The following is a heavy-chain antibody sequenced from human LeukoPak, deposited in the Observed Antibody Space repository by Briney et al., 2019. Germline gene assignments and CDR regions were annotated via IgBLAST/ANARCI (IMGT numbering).Heavy chain of an antibody. J-gene: IGHJ4*02. CDR3: AKSGGYGLIDY. CDR1: GASISGSGYY. CDR2: IYDSGST. Sequence: SETLSLTCTVSGASISGSGYYWCWIRQPPGKGLEWIGNIYDSGSTYYNASLQSRVTISIDTSKNQFSLRLSSVTAADTAMYYCAKSGGYGLIDYWGQGTLVTVSS. V-gene: IGHV4-39*01. D-gene: IGHD1-26*01.